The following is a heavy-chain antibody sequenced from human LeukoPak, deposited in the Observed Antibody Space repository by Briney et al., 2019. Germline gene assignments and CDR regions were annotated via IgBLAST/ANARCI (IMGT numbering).Heavy chain of an antibody. CDR3: ARDGSTMIADAFDI. Sequence: SETLSLTCTVSGGSISSGSYYWSWIRQPAGKGLEWIGRIYTSGSTNYNPSLKSRVTISVDTSKNQFSLKLSSVTAADTAVYYCARDGSTMIADAFDIWGQGTMATVSS. CDR2: IYTSGST. CDR1: GGSISSGSYY. J-gene: IGHJ3*02. D-gene: IGHD3-22*01. V-gene: IGHV4-61*02.